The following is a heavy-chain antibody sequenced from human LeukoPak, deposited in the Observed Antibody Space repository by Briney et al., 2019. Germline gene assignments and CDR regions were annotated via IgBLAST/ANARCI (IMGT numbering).Heavy chain of an antibody. J-gene: IGHJ4*02. CDR1: GFTFSSYA. CDR2: ISYDGSNK. V-gene: IGHV3-30*07. D-gene: IGHD1-14*01. Sequence: SGGSLRLSCAASGFTFSSYAMHWVRQAPGKGLEWVAVISYDGSNKYYADSVKGRFTISRDNADNSLYLHMNSLRAEDTAVYYCATDRDTRWQNRFDSWGQGTLVTVSS. CDR3: ATDRDTRWQNRFDS.